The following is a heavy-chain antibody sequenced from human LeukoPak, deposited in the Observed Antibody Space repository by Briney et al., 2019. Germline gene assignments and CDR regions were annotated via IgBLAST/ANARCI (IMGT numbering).Heavy chain of an antibody. CDR3: ARDSVQGIGV. CDR2: INHSGST. Sequence: PSETLSLTCAVYGGSSSGYYWSWIRQPPGKGLEWIGEINHSGSTNYNPSLKSRVTISVDRSKNQFSLKLSSVTAADTAVYYCARDSVQGIGVWGKGTTVTVSS. CDR1: GGSSSGYY. V-gene: IGHV4-34*01. D-gene: IGHD2-21*01. J-gene: IGHJ6*04.